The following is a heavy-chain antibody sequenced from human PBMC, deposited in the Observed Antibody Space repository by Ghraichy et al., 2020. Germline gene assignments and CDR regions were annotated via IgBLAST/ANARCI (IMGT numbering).Heavy chain of an antibody. CDR1: GGSISSYY. D-gene: IGHD6-19*01. J-gene: IGHJ4*02. CDR2: IYYSGST. V-gene: IGHV4-59*01. Sequence: SETLSLTCTVSGGSISSYYWSWIRQPPGKGLEWIGYIYYSGSTNYNPSLKSRVTISVDTSKNQFSLKLSSVTAADTAVYYCARFAPQVAGCDYWGQGTLVTVSS. CDR3: ARFAPQVAGCDY.